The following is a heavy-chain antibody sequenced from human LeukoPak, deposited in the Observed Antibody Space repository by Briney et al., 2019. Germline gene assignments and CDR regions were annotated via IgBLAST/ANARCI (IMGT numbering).Heavy chain of an antibody. CDR2: ISYDGNNK. V-gene: IGHV3-30-3*01. D-gene: IGHD6-19*01. Sequence: PGGSLRLSCAASGFTFKNYAMHWVRQAPGKGLEWVAVISYDGNNKYYADSVKGRFIISRDNSKNTLNLQMNSLRAEDTAVYYCVRGGGSGWYGVADYWGQGTLVTVSS. CDR1: GFTFKNYA. CDR3: VRGGGSGWYGVADY. J-gene: IGHJ4*02.